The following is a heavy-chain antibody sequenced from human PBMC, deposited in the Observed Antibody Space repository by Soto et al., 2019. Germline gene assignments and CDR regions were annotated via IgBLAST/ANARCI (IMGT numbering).Heavy chain of an antibody. Sequence: EVQLVESGGGLVQPGGSLRLSCAASGFTFSSYSMNWVRQAPGKGLEWVSYISSSSSTIYYADSVKGRFTISRDNAKKSLYLQMNSLRDEDTAVYYCATDGTVTTPGVLHYWGQGTLVTVSS. J-gene: IGHJ4*02. D-gene: IGHD4-4*01. CDR3: ATDGTVTTPGVLHY. CDR1: GFTFSSYS. V-gene: IGHV3-48*02. CDR2: ISSSSSTI.